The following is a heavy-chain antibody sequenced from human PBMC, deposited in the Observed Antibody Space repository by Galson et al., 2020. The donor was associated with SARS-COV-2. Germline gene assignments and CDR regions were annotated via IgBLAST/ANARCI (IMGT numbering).Heavy chain of an antibody. V-gene: IGHV3-33*06. Sequence: GESLKISCAASGFTFSSYGMHWVRQAPGKGLEWVAVIWYDGSNKYYADSVKGRFTISRDNSKNTLYLQMNSLRAEDTAVYYCAKGVVVTGHDYYYMDGWGEGATVTVSS. J-gene: IGHJ6*03. CDR1: GFTFSSYG. CDR2: IWYDGSNK. CDR3: AKGVVVTGHDYYYMDG. D-gene: IGHD2-21*02.